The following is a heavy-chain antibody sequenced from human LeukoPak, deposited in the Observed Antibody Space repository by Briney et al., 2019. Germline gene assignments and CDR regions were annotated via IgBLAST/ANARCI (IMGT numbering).Heavy chain of an antibody. CDR3: VRGAGLIYSDRGGIRGYFDY. CDR2: IHHSGNT. CDR1: GDSITNDNW. V-gene: IGHV4-4*02. D-gene: IGHD3-22*01. J-gene: IGHJ4*02. Sequence: SETLSLTCAVSGDSITNDNWWSWVRQPPGKGLEWIVEIHHSGNTNYNPSLKSRVTTSMDKSKNQVSLKVNSVTAADTAVYYCVRGAGLIYSDRGGIRGYFDYWGQEALVTVSS.